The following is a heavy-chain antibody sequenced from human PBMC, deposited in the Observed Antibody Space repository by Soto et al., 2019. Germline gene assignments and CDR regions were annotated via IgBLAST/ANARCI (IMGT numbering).Heavy chain of an antibody. D-gene: IGHD6-19*01. CDR1: GGSFSGYF. Sequence: SETLSLTCAVYGGSFSGYFWTWIRQPPGKGLEWIGEINHSGSTNYNPSLKSRVTISVDPFENQFSLRLTTVTAADTAVYYCARGQWLPRGEYWGQGTLVTVSS. CDR3: ARGQWLPRGEY. V-gene: IGHV4-34*01. CDR2: INHSGST. J-gene: IGHJ4*02.